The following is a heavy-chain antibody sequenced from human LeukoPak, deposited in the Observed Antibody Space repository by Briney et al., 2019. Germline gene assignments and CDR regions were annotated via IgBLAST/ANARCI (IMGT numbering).Heavy chain of an antibody. V-gene: IGHV3-30*04. CDR2: ISYDGSNK. D-gene: IGHD5-12*01. CDR3: AKVGYAYYFDY. CDR1: GFTFSSYA. J-gene: IGHJ4*02. Sequence: QAGGSLRLSCAASGFTFSSYAMHWVRQAPGKGLEWVAVISYDGSNKYDADSVKGRFTISRDNAKNSLYLQMNSLRAEDTAVYYCAKVGYAYYFDYWGQGTLVTVSS.